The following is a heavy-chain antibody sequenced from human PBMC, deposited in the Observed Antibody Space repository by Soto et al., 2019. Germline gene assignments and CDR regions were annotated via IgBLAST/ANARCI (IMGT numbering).Heavy chain of an antibody. J-gene: IGHJ4*02. CDR3: ARRGLYSSSWYGFDY. Sequence: QLQLQESGPGLVKPSETLSLTCTVSGGSISSSSYYWGWIRQPPGKGLEWIGSIYYSGSTYYNPSLKSRVTISVDTSKNQFSLKLSSVTAADTAVYYCARRGLYSSSWYGFDYWGQGTLATVSS. CDR1: GGSISSSSYY. D-gene: IGHD6-13*01. CDR2: IYYSGST. V-gene: IGHV4-39*01.